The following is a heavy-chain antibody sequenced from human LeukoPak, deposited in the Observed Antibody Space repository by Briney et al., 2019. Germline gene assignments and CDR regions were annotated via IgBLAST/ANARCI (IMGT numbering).Heavy chain of an antibody. V-gene: IGHV1-8*01. Sequence: GASVKVSCRASGYTFTSYDINWVRQATGQGLEWMGWMNPNSGNTGYAQKFQGRVTMTRNTSISTAYMELSSLRSEDTAVYYCARGRGGSGSYYLYNWFDPWGQGTLVTVSS. CDR1: GYTFTSYD. CDR3: ARGRGGSGSYYLYNWFDP. D-gene: IGHD3-10*01. J-gene: IGHJ5*02. CDR2: MNPNSGNT.